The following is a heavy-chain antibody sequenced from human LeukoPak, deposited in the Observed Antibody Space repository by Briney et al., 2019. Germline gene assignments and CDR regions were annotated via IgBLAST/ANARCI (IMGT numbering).Heavy chain of an antibody. V-gene: IGHV3-48*02. D-gene: IGHD4-17*01. CDR2: ISSSSSTI. J-gene: IGHJ5*02. Sequence: PGGALRLSCAASGFAFSSYSMNWVRQAPGKGLEWVSYISSSSSTIYYADSVKGRFTISRDNAKNSLYLQMNSLRDEDTAVYYCARGDDDYGDYATWGQGTLVTVSS. CDR1: GFAFSSYS. CDR3: ARGDDDYGDYAT.